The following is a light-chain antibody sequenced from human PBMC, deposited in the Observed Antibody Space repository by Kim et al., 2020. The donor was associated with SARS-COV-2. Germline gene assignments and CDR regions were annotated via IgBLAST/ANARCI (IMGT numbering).Light chain of an antibody. CDR3: CSYARKSTYV. CDR1: SSDVGSHNL. CDR2: EDI. Sequence: GRSITIACTGTSSDVGSHNLVSWYQQHPGEAPRLMIYEDIKRPSGVSHRFSGSKSGSTASLTISGLQAEDEAGYYCCSYARKSTYVFGTGTKVTVL. V-gene: IGLV2-23*01. J-gene: IGLJ1*01.